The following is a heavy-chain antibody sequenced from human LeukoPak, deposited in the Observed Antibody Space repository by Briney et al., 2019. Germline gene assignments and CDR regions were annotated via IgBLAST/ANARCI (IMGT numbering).Heavy chain of an antibody. Sequence: GESLKISCKGSGYSFTNYWIAWVRQMPGKGLEWMGILYPGDSDTRYSPSFQGQFTISADRSISTAYLQWSSLKASDTAMYYCARASRDGYNQNFDYWGQGTLVTVSS. V-gene: IGHV5-51*01. CDR2: LYPGDSDT. D-gene: IGHD5-24*01. J-gene: IGHJ4*02. CDR1: GYSFTNYW. CDR3: ARASRDGYNQNFDY.